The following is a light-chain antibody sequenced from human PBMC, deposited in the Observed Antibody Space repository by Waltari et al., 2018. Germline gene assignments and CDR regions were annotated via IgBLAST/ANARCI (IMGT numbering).Light chain of an antibody. CDR1: HDISNY. J-gene: IGKJ2*01. CDR2: DAS. V-gene: IGKV1-33*01. CDR3: QQFDNLVYT. Sequence: DFQMTQSPSLLSSSVGVSVPITCQASHDISNYLNWDQQKTGKAPKLLIYDASNLETVVPSRFSGGGSGTDFSFTISSLQPEDIATYYCQQFDNLVYTFGQGTKLEIK.